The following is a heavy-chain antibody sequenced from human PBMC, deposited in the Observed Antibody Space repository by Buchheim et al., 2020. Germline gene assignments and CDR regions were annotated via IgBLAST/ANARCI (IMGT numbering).Heavy chain of an antibody. CDR3: ARALVGAFGVVIMYYYYGMDV. CDR1: GYTFTSYY. D-gene: IGHD3-3*01. J-gene: IGHJ6*02. V-gene: IGHV1-46*01. Sequence: QVQLVQSGAEVKKPGASVKVSCKASGYTFTSYYMHWVRQAPGQGLEWMGIINPSGGSTSYAQKFQGRVTMTRDTSTSTVDMELSSLRSEDTAVYYCARALVGAFGVVIMYYYYGMDVWGQGTT. CDR2: INPSGGST.